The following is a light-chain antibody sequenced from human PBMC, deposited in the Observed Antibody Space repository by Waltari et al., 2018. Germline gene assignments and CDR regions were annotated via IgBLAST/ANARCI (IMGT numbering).Light chain of an antibody. Sequence: QSAPTQPASVSGSPGQSITISCTGTSSDIGSYDLVSWYQQHPGKAPKLMIYGVPTRPSGVSTRFSGSKSGTTASLTISGLQADDEADYYCYSYANGRVFGGGTKLTVL. CDR2: GVP. J-gene: IGLJ3*02. CDR3: YSYANGRV. V-gene: IGLV2-23*02. CDR1: SSDIGSYDL.